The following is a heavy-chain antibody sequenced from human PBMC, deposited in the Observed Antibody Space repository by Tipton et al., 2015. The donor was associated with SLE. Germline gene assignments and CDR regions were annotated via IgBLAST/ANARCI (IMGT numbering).Heavy chain of an antibody. V-gene: IGHV4-39*07. CDR1: GGSISSSSYY. CDR2: IYYSGST. J-gene: IGHJ3*02. D-gene: IGHD2-15*01. CDR3: ARVARLLVVAAENGFDI. Sequence: TLSLTCTVSGGSISSSSYYWGWIRQPPGKGLEWIGSIYYSGSTYYNPSLKSRVTISVDTSKNQLSLKLTSVTAADTAVYHCARVARLLVVAAENGFDIWGQGTMVTVSS.